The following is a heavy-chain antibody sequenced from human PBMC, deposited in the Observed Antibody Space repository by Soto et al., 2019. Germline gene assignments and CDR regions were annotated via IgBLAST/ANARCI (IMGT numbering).Heavy chain of an antibody. V-gene: IGHV3-23*01. CDR2: ISPNGDST. CDR1: GLSFNNYA. CDR3: SKGAFAGYYYYVMEF. D-gene: IGHD3-16*01. Sequence: PAGSVRLSCSASGLSFNNYAMTCVRQAPGKGLQWVSAISPNGDSTYYADPVKGRFTISRDNSKNALFVQMNSLRAEDTAVYYCSKGAFAGYYYYVMEFWGPGTTVTV. J-gene: IGHJ6*02.